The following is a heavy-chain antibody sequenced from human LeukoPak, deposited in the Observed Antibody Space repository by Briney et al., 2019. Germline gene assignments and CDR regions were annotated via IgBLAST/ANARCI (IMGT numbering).Heavy chain of an antibody. V-gene: IGHV3-13*01. J-gene: IGHJ4*02. D-gene: IGHD3-16*01. CDR1: GFTFSNYD. CDR2: IGNAGDT. CDR3: VNTFGLRTYLAD. Sequence: GGSLRLSCAASGFTFSNYDMNWVRQATGKGLEWVSGIGNAGDTYYLGSVKGRFTISRENAKNSFYLQMNSLRAEDTAVYYCVNTFGLRTYLADWGQGTPVTVSS.